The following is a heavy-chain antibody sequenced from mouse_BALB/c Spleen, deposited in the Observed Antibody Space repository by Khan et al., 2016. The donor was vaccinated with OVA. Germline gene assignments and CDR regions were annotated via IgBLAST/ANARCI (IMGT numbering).Heavy chain of an antibody. Sequence: QVQLKQSGPGLVAPSQSLSITCTVSGFSLSRYNIHWVRQPPGKGLEWLGMIWGGGGTDYNSTLKSRLSITKDTSKSQVFLKMNSLQTDDAVMYYCARAYYRYDGYYAMDYWGQGTSVTVSS. CDR2: IWGGGGT. CDR3: ARAYYRYDGYYAMDY. V-gene: IGHV2-6-4*01. CDR1: GFSLSRYN. J-gene: IGHJ4*01. D-gene: IGHD2-14*01.